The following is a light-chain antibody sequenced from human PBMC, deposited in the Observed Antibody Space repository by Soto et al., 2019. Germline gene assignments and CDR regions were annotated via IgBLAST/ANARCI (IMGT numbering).Light chain of an antibody. CDR2: GAT. CDR1: QSVSRN. CDR3: QQYGDWPPET. Sequence: EVVLTQSPATLSVSPGDRATLSCRASQSVSRNLAWYQQKPSQAPRLLIYGATTSATGVPARFSGSGSATEFTLSIRSLQSEDVAVYYCQQYGDWPPETFGPGTKLEI. V-gene: IGKV3-15*01. J-gene: IGKJ2*01.